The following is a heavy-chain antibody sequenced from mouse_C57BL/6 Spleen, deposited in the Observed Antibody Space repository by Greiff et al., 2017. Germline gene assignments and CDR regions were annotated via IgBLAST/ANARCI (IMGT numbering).Heavy chain of an antibody. CDR3: ARPLDSSGWAWFAY. CDR1: GFTFSDYG. CDR2: ISSGSSTI. Sequence: EVKLVESGGGLVKPGGSLKLSCAASGFTFSDYGMHWVRQAPEKGLEWVAYISSGSSTIYYADTVKGRFTISRDNAKNTLFLQMTSLRSEDTAMYYCARPLDSSGWAWFAYWGQGTLVTVSA. D-gene: IGHD3-2*02. J-gene: IGHJ3*01. V-gene: IGHV5-17*01.